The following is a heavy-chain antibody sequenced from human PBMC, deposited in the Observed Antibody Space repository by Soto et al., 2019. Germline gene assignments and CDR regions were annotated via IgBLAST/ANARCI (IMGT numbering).Heavy chain of an antibody. CDR2: IYYSGST. CDR1: GGSINSGRSY. D-gene: IGHD6-13*01. J-gene: IGHJ5*02. V-gene: IGHV4-31*11. CDR3: AGSSSFPRWFDP. Sequence: PSETLSLTCAVSGGSINSGRSYWSWIRQHPGKGLEWIGYIYYSGSTYYNPSLKSRVAISVDTSKNQFSLKLSSVTAADTAVYYCAGSSSFPRWFDPWGQGTLVTVSS.